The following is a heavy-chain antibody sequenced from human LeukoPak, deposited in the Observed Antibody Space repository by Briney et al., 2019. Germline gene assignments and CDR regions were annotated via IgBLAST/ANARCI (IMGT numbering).Heavy chain of an antibody. J-gene: IGHJ4*02. CDR2: ISDIGSI. D-gene: IGHD2/OR15-2a*01. Sequence: PSETLSLTCTVSGGSISSYYWSWIRQPPGKGLEWIAYISDIGSINHNPSLKSRVTISLDTSKNQFSLKLSSVTAADTAVYYCAGHRPRNTVDFWGQGTLVTVSS. CDR1: GGSISSYY. CDR3: AGHRPRNTVDF. V-gene: IGHV4-59*08.